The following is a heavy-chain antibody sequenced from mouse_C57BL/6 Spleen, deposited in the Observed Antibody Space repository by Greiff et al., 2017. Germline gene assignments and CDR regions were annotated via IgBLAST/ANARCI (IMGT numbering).Heavy chain of an antibody. CDR3: ARSEGQRCWYFDV. CDR1: GYTFTSYG. D-gene: IGHD3-3*01. J-gene: IGHJ1*03. Sequence: QVQLQHSGAELARPGASVKLSCKASGYTFTSYGISWVKQRPGQGLEWIGVIYPRSGNTYYNEKFKGKATLTADKSSSTAYMELRILTSVDSAGYCGARSEGQRCWYFDVWGTGTTVTVSS. V-gene: IGHV1-81*01. CDR2: IYPRSGNT.